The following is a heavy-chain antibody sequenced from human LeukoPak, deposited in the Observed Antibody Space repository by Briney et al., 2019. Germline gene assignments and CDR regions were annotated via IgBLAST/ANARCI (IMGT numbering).Heavy chain of an antibody. D-gene: IGHD4-17*01. CDR3: ARDRGGDYTFFDY. J-gene: IGHJ4*02. CDR2: IYYTGGT. V-gene: IGHV4-39*07. Sequence: PSETLSLTCIVSGGSISSSNYYWGWIRQPPGKGLEWIGTIYYTGGTYYNPSLKSRVTISGDTSKNQFSLKLSSVTAADTAVYYCARDRGGDYTFFDYWGQGTLVTVSS. CDR1: GGSISSSNYY.